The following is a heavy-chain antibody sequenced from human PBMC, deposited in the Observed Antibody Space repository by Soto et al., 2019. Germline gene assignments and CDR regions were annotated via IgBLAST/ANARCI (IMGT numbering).Heavy chain of an antibody. V-gene: IGHV3-48*03. D-gene: IGHD4-17*01. CDR3: ARPPTTENANY. CDR1: GFTFSSYE. Sequence: EVQLVESGGGLVQPGGSLRLSCAASGFTFSSYEMNWVRQAPGKGLEWVSYISSSGSTIYYADSVKGRFTIPRDNAKNSLYLQMNSLRAEDTAVYYCARPPTTENANYWGQGTLVTVSS. CDR2: ISSSGSTI. J-gene: IGHJ4*02.